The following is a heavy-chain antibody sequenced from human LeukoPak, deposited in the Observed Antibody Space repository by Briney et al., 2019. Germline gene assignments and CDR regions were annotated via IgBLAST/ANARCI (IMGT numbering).Heavy chain of an antibody. D-gene: IGHD5-18*01. CDR3: AGDVDTAMDY. J-gene: IGHJ4*02. CDR1: GFTFSSYA. V-gene: IGHV3-30*04. CDR2: ISYDGSNK. Sequence: PGGSLRLSCAASGFTFSSYAMHWVRQAPGKGLEWVAVISYDGSNKYYADSVKGRFTISRDNSKNTLYLQMNSLRAEDTAVYYCAGDVDTAMDYWGQGTLVTVSS.